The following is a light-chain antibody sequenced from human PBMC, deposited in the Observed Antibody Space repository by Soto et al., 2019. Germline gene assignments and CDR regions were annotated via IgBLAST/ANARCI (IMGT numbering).Light chain of an antibody. J-gene: IGKJ5*01. CDR1: QSLNSNY. V-gene: IGKV3-11*01. CDR2: DAS. Sequence: EIVLTQSPGTLSLSPGERATLTCRASQSLNSNYLAWYQQKPGQAPRLLIYDASNRATGIPARFSGSGSGTDFTLTISSLEPEDFAVYYCQQRSNWPRTITFGQGTRLEIK. CDR3: QQRSNWPRTIT.